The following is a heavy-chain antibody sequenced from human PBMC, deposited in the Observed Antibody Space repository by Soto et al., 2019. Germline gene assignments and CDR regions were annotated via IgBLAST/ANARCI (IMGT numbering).Heavy chain of an antibody. D-gene: IGHD6-6*01. CDR1: GGTFSSHA. Sequence: SVKVSCKASGGTFSSHAICWMRQAPGQGLEWMGGIIPIFGTANYAQKFQGRVTITADESTSTAYMELSSLRSEDTAVYYCARDRRSVAAVPWFDPWGQGTLVTVSS. J-gene: IGHJ5*02. V-gene: IGHV1-69*13. CDR3: ARDRRSVAAVPWFDP. CDR2: IIPIFGTA.